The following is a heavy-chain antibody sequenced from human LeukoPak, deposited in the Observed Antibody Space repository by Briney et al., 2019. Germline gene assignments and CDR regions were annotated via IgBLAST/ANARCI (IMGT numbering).Heavy chain of an antibody. CDR3: ARDGLWERVDLDC. Sequence: GGSLRLSCAASGFTFTNYWIYWVRQVPGKGLEWVSWIKGDGTATGFADSVKGRFTGSRDNAKNTMYLQMNSLRADDTAVYYCARDGLWERVDLDCGGQGALVTVSS. CDR1: GFTFTNYW. CDR2: IKGDGTAT. D-gene: IGHD1-26*01. J-gene: IGHJ4*02. V-gene: IGHV3-74*01.